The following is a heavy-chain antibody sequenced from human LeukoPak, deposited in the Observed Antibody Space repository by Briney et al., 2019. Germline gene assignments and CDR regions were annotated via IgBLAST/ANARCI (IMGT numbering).Heavy chain of an antibody. D-gene: IGHD2-15*01. V-gene: IGHV3-23*01. J-gene: IGHJ5*02. CDR3: AKPRDIVVVVAATGWFDP. CDR1: GFTFSSYW. CDR2: ISGSGGST. Sequence: PGGSLRLSCAASGFTFSSYWMHWVRQAPGKGLEWVSAISGSGGSTYYADSVKGRFTISRDNSKNTLYLQMNSLRAEDTAVYYCAKPRDIVVVVAATGWFDPWGQGTLVTVSS.